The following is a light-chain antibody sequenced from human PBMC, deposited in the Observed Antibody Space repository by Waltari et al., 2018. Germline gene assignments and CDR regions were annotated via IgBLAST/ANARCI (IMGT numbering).Light chain of an antibody. J-gene: IGKJ3*01. CDR2: DAS. Sequence: EIVLTQSPATLSLSPGERATLPCRASQSVSSYLAWYQQTPGQAPRLLIYDASNRATGIPARFSGSGSGTDFTLTISSLEPEDFAVYYCQQRSNWRFTFGPGTKVDIK. CDR1: QSVSSY. CDR3: QQRSNWRFT. V-gene: IGKV3-11*01.